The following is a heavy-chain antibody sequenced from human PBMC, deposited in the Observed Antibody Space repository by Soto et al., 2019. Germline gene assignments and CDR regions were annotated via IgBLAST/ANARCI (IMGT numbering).Heavy chain of an antibody. CDR1: GYTFTSYG. Sequence: ASVKVSGKASGYTFTSYGISWVRQAPGQGLEWMGWISAYNGNTNYAQKLQGRVTMTTDTSTSTAYMELRSLRSDDTAVYYCARDKGYYDILTGYPRGHQGYFDYWGQGTLVTVSS. CDR2: ISAYNGNT. CDR3: ARDKGYYDILTGYPRGHQGYFDY. J-gene: IGHJ4*02. V-gene: IGHV1-18*04. D-gene: IGHD3-9*01.